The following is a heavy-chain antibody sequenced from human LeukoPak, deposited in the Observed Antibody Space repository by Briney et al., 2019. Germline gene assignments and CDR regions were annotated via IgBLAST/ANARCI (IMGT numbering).Heavy chain of an antibody. D-gene: IGHD4-17*01. CDR1: GYTFTSYD. Sequence: ASVKVSCKASGYTFTSYDINWVRQATGQGLELMGWMNPNRGNTGYAQKFQGRSTMTSKTSKSTAYMELSSLRSEDTAVYYCARVPEGDYGDYAGFDYWGQGTLVTVSS. CDR3: ARVPEGDYGDYAGFDY. V-gene: IGHV1-8*01. CDR2: MNPNRGNT. J-gene: IGHJ4*02.